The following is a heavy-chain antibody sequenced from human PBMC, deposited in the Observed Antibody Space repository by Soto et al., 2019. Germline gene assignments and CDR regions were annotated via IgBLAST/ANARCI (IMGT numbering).Heavy chain of an antibody. CDR2: IDPSDSYT. CDR3: GRQLAGGGGRNYMDV. Sequence: GESLKISCKGSGYSFTSYWISWVRQMPGKGLEWMGRIDPSDSYTNYSPSFQGHVTISADKSISTAYLQWSSLKASDGAMYYCGRQLAGGGGRNYMDVWGKGTTVTVSS. J-gene: IGHJ6*03. V-gene: IGHV5-10-1*01. D-gene: IGHD3-16*01. CDR1: GYSFTSYW.